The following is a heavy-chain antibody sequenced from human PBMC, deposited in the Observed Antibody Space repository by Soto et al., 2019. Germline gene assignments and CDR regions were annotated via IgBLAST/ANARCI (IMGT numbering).Heavy chain of an antibody. J-gene: IGHJ4*02. V-gene: IGHV3-9*01. CDR1: GFTFSSYG. D-gene: IGHD5-12*01. CDR3: AKGPAEDIVATIMY. Sequence: GGSLRLSCAASGFTFSSYGMHWVRQAPGKGLEWVAGISWNSGSIGYADSVKGRFTISRDNAKNSLYLQMNSLRAEDTALYYCAKGPAEDIVATIMYWGQGTLVTVS. CDR2: ISWNSGSI.